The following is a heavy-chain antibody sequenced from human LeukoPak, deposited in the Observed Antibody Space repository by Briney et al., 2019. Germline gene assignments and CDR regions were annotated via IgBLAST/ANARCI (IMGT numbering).Heavy chain of an antibody. J-gene: IGHJ4*02. CDR1: GGSISSYY. CDR3: AGRGLWFGEYTDY. D-gene: IGHD3-10*01. CDR2: IYYSGST. V-gene: IGHV4-59*01. Sequence: SETLSLTCTVSGGSISSYYWSWIRQPPGKGLEWIGYIYYSGSTNYNPSLKSRVTISVDTSKNQFSLKLSSVTAADTAVYYCAGRGLWFGEYTDYWGQGTLVTVSS.